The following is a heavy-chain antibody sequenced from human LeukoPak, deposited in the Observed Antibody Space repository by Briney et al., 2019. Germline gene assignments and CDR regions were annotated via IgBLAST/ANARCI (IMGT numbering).Heavy chain of an antibody. CDR2: ISSSGSTI. CDR1: GFTFSSYE. V-gene: IGHV3-48*03. Sequence: GGSLRLSCAASGFTFSSYEMNWVRQAPGKGLEWVSYISSSGSTIYYAGSVKGRFTISRDNAKNSLYLQMNSLRAEDTAVYYCARTATYYYGSGSYNWFDPWGQGTLVTVSS. D-gene: IGHD3-10*01. CDR3: ARTATYYYGSGSYNWFDP. J-gene: IGHJ5*02.